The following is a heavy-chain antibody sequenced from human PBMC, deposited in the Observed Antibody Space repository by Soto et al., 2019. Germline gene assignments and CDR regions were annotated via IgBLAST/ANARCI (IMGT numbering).Heavy chain of an antibody. CDR2: ITSKADGGTT. V-gene: IGHV3-15*06. Sequence: LSCAASDFTFSNAWMSWVRQAPGKGLEWVGRITSKADGGTTHYAAPVKGRFTISRDDSENMLFLQMNSLKTEDSAVYYCTDGLDVWGPGTTVTVSS. CDR3: TDGLDV. J-gene: IGHJ6*02. CDR1: DFTFSNAW.